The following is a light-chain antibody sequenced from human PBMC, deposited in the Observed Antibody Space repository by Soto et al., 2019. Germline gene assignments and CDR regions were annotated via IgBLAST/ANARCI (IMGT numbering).Light chain of an antibody. V-gene: IGLV2-14*01. J-gene: IGLJ1*01. CDR1: TRDIAGYNY. Sequence: QSGLTQPASVSWSLGQSITISCTGTTRDIAGYNYISWYQQLPGKAPKLMIYQVTIRPSGISNRFSGSKSGNTASLTISGLQAEDEADYYCTSFSSSTSLYVFGTGTKVTVL. CDR3: TSFSSSTSLYV. CDR2: QVT.